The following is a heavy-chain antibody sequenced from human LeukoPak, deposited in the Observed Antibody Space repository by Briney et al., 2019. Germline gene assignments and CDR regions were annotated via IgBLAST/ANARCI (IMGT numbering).Heavy chain of an antibody. D-gene: IGHD6-13*01. CDR2: IYSGGST. V-gene: IGHV3-53*01. Sequence: GGSLRLSCAASGFTVSSNYMSWVRQAPGKGLEWVSVIYSGGSTYYADSVKGRFTISRDNSKNTLYLQMNSLRAEDTAVYYCARVGIAAAGSYYGMDVWGQGTTVTVSS. CDR1: GFTVSSNY. CDR3: ARVGIAAAGSYYGMDV. J-gene: IGHJ6*02.